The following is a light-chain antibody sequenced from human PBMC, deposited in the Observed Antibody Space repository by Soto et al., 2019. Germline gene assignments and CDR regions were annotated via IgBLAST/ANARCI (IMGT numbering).Light chain of an antibody. CDR1: SGSVSTSDY. J-gene: IGLJ3*02. Sequence: QTVVTQEPSISVSPGGTVTLTCGLNSGSVSTSDYPSWYQQTPGQAPRTLIYGTDTRSSGVPDRFSGSIVGNKAALTITGAQAEDESDYHCVLYMTSGLRVFGGGTKLTVL. CDR2: GTD. V-gene: IGLV8-61*01. CDR3: VLYMTSGLRV.